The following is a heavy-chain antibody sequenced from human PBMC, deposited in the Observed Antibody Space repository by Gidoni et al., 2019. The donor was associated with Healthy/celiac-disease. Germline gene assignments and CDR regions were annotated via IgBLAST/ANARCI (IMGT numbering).Heavy chain of an antibody. Sequence: QVQLQESGPGLVKPSATLSLTCTVSGGSISSYYWSWIRQPPGKGLEWIGYIYYSGSTNYNPSRKSRVTISVDTSKNQFSLKLSSVTAADTAVYYCAREVGIDYGMDVWGQGTTVTVSS. D-gene: IGHD1-26*01. CDR2: IYYSGST. J-gene: IGHJ6*02. CDR1: GGSISSYY. V-gene: IGHV4-59*01. CDR3: AREVGIDYGMDV.